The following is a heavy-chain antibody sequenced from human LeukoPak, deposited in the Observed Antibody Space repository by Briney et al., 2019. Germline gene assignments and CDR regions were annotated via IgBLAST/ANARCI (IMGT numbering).Heavy chain of an antibody. CDR3: ASSDYGARGDAFDI. CDR2: IIPIFGTA. CDR1: GYTFTGYY. Sequence: SVKVSCKASGYTFTGYYMHWVRQAPGQGLEWMGGIIPIFGTANYAQKFQGRVTITADESTSTAYMELSSLRSEDTAVYYCASSDYGARGDAFDIWGQGTMVTVSS. V-gene: IGHV1-69*13. D-gene: IGHD4-17*01. J-gene: IGHJ3*02.